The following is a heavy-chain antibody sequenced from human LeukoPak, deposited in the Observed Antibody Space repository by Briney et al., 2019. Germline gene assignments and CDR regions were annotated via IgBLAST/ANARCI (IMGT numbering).Heavy chain of an antibody. D-gene: IGHD2-15*01. J-gene: IGHJ6*02. V-gene: IGHV3-23*01. CDR1: GFTFSSYA. Sequence: GGSLRLSCAASGFTFSSYAMSWVRQAPGKGLEWVPAISGSGGSTYYADSVKGRFTISRDNSKNTLYLQMNSLRAEDTAVYYCAKDLRVDIVVVVAAAARNYYYYGMDVWGQGTTVTVSS. CDR3: AKDLRVDIVVVVAAAARNYYYYGMDV. CDR2: ISGSGGST.